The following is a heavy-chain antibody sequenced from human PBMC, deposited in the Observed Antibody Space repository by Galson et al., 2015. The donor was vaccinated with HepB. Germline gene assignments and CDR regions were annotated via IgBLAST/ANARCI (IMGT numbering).Heavy chain of an antibody. Sequence: SETLSLTCTVSGASISSSLYYWVWVRQPPEKGLEWIGSIYYTGNTYYKSSLKSRVTISADRSKNQFSLKVNSVTAADTAVYYCARAAGDSSTYANDYWGQGALVTVSS. J-gene: IGHJ4*02. CDR3: ARAAGDSSTYANDY. CDR2: IYYTGNT. V-gene: IGHV4-39*07. D-gene: IGHD5-18*01. CDR1: GASISSSLYY.